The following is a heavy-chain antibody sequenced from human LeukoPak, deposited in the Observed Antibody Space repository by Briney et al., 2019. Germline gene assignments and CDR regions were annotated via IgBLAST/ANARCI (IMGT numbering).Heavy chain of an antibody. D-gene: IGHD2-2*02. CDR2: INHSGST. Sequence: TSETLSLTCAVYGGSFSGYYWSWIRQTPGKGLEWIGEINHSGSTNYNPSLKSRVTISVDTSKNQFSLKLSSVTAADTAVYYCARATIVVVPAAIRTPPASWFDPWGQGTLVTVSS. CDR1: GGSFSGYY. J-gene: IGHJ5*02. CDR3: ARATIVVVPAAIRTPPASWFDP. V-gene: IGHV4-34*01.